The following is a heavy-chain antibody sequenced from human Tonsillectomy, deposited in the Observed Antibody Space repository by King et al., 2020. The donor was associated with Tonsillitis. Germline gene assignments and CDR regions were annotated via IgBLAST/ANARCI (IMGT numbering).Heavy chain of an antibody. V-gene: IGHV4-34*01. Sequence: VQLQQWGAGLLKPSETLSLTCEIYGGSFSGYYWSWIRQPPGKGLEWIGEINHSGSTNYNPSLKSRVTISVDTSKNQFSLKLSSVTAADTAVYYCARVSGAYDFSNYEPPHRHWFDPWGQGTLVAVSS. CDR1: GGSFSGYY. J-gene: IGHJ5*02. CDR2: INHSGST. D-gene: IGHD4-11*01. CDR3: ARVSGAYDFSNYEPPHRHWFDP.